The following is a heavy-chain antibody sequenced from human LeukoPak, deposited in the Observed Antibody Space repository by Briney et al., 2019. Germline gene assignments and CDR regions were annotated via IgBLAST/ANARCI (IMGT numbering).Heavy chain of an antibody. CDR3: AAPHSYYYDSSGYYPGGNYYYGMDV. CDR2: IIPIFGTA. Sequence: SVKVSCKASGGTFSNYAINWVRQAPGQGLEWMGGIIPIFGTANYAQKFQGRVTITTDESTSTAYMELSSLRSEDTAVYYCAAPHSYYYDSSGYYPGGNYYYGMDVWGQGTTVTVSS. J-gene: IGHJ6*02. CDR1: GGTFSNYA. D-gene: IGHD3-22*01. V-gene: IGHV1-69*05.